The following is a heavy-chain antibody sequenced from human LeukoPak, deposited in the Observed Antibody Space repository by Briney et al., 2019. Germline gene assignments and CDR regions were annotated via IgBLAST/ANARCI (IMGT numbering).Heavy chain of an antibody. CDR1: GFSFSNYA. CDR3: VKDVGRTVTTRDAFDI. Sequence: GGSLRLSCSASGFSFSNYAMHWVRQAPGKGLQFVSDISNDGGSTHYTESVRGRFTISRDNSKNTVSLQMNTLRPEDTAVYYCVKDVGRTVTTRDAFDIWGQGTLVTVSS. CDR2: ISNDGGST. D-gene: IGHD4-17*01. V-gene: IGHV3-64D*06. J-gene: IGHJ3*02.